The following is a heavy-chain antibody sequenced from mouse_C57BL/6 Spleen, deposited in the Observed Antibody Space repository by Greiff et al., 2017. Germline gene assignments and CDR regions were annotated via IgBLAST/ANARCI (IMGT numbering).Heavy chain of an antibody. CDR2: IYPGDGDT. CDR3: ARSLLLQDYYTMDY. Sequence: QVQLQQSGPELVKPGASVKISCKASGYAFSSSWMNWVKQRPGKGLEWIGRIYPGDGDTNYNGKFKGKATLTADKSSSTAYMQLSSLTSDDYPIYFCARSLLLQDYYTMDYWGQGTSVTVSS. D-gene: IGHD1-1*01. J-gene: IGHJ4*01. CDR1: GYAFSSSW. V-gene: IGHV1-82*01.